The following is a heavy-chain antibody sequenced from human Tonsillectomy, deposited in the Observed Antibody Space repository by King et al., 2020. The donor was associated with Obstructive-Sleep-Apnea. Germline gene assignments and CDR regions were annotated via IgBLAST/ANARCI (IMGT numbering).Heavy chain of an antibody. CDR3: AKVYGSGSYYTFYFFDY. D-gene: IGHD3-10*01. V-gene: IGHV3-23*04. CDR1: GFTFGSYA. CDR2: ISGSGGST. Sequence: VQLVESGGGLVQPGRSLRLSCAASGFTFGSYAMSWVRQAPGKGLEWVSTISGSGGSTYYADSVKGRFTISRDNSKNMLYLQMNSLRAEDTAVYYCAKVYGSGSYYTFYFFDYWGQGTLVTVSS. J-gene: IGHJ4*02.